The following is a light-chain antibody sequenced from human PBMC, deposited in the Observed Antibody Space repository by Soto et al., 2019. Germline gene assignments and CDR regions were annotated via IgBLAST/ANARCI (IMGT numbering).Light chain of an antibody. CDR3: GTWDSSLSAGEVV. V-gene: IGLV1-51*01. J-gene: IGLJ2*01. CDR2: DNN. CDR1: SSNIGNNY. Sequence: QSVLTHPPSVSAAPGQKVTISCSGSSSNIGNNYVSWYQHFPGTAPKLLIYDNNKRPSGIPDRFSGSKSGTSATLGITGLQTGDEADYYCGTWDSSLSAGEVVFGGGTKRTVL.